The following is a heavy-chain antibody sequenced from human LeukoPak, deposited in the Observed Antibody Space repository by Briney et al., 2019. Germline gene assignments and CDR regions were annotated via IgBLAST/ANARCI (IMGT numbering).Heavy chain of an antibody. D-gene: IGHD4-17*01. CDR2: INHSGST. V-gene: IGHV4-34*01. CDR1: GGSFSGYY. J-gene: IGHJ5*02. CDR3: ARRRAYYGAELYNWFDP. Sequence: PSETLSLTCAVYGGSFSGYYWSWIRQPPGKGLEWIGEINHSGSTNYNPSLKSRVTISVDTSKNQFSLKLSSVTAADTAVYYCARRRAYYGAELYNWFDPWGQGTLVTASS.